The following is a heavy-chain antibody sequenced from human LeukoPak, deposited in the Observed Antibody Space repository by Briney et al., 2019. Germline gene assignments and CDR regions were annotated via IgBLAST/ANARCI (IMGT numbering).Heavy chain of an antibody. CDR3: AKDRRRTTAAALDY. V-gene: IGHV3-30*18. J-gene: IGHJ4*02. D-gene: IGHD1-7*01. Sequence: PGGSLRLSCAASGFTFSSYGMHWVRQAPGKGLEWVAVISYDGSDKYYADSVKGRFTISRDNSKNTLYLQMNSLRAEDTAVYYCAKDRRRTTAAALDYWGQGTLVTVSS. CDR1: GFTFSSYG. CDR2: ISYDGSDK.